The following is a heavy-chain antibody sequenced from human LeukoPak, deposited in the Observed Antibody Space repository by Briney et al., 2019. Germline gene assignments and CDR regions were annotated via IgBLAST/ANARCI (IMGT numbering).Heavy chain of an antibody. CDR1: GYTFTSYG. D-gene: IGHD2-2*01. CDR2: ISAYNGNT. J-gene: IGHJ4*02. V-gene: IGHV1-18*01. Sequence: ASVKVSCKASGYTFTSYGISWVRQAPGQGLEWMGWISAYNGNTNYAQKLQGRVTMTTDTSTSTAYMELRSLRSDDTAVYYCARMVPFVVVPVAHFDYWGQGTLVTVSS. CDR3: ARMVPFVVVPVAHFDY.